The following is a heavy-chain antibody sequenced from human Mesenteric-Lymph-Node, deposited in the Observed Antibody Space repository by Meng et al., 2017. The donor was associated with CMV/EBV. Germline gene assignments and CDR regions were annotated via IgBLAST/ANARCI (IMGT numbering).Heavy chain of an antibody. V-gene: IGHV3-33*01. CDR2: IWYDGSNK. J-gene: IGHJ4*02. CDR3: ARDWTDDSSGYYSYYFDY. Sequence: FSSYGLHWVRQTPGKGLEWVEVIWYDGSNKYYADSVKGRFTISRDNSKNTLYLQMNSLRAEDTAVYYCARDWTDDSSGYYSYYFDYWGQGTLVTVSS. CDR1: FSSYG. D-gene: IGHD3-22*01.